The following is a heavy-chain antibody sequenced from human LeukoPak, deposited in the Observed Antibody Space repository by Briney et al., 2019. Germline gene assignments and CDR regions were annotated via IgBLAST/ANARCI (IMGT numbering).Heavy chain of an antibody. Sequence: GGSLRLSCAASGFTFSSYSMNWVRQAPGKGLEWVSYISSSSSTIYYADSVKGRFTISRDNAKNSLYLQMNGLRAEDTAVYYCARDWEQLVRGGATDDYWGQGTLVTVSS. CDR1: GFTFSSYS. D-gene: IGHD6-6*01. J-gene: IGHJ4*02. CDR2: ISSSSSTI. CDR3: ARDWEQLVRGGATDDY. V-gene: IGHV3-48*04.